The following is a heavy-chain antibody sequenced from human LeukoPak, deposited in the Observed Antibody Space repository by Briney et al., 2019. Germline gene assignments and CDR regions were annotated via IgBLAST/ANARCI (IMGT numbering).Heavy chain of an antibody. Sequence: GGSLRLSCAASGFTFSSYAMSWVRQAPGKGLEWVSVISGSGANTYYADSVKGRFTISRVNSKNTLYLQMSSLRADDTAVYYCAKHRENYGHSCLDDCWGQGTLVTVSS. D-gene: IGHD4-17*01. CDR3: AKHRENYGHSCLDDC. CDR2: ISGSGANT. CDR1: GFTFSSYA. J-gene: IGHJ4*02. V-gene: IGHV3-23*01.